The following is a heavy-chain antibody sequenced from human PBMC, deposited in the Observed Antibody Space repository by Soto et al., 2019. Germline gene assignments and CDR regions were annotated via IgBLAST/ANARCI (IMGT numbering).Heavy chain of an antibody. CDR3: ATNPKTLHSFRWELVFDY. Sequence: GASVKVSCKASGYTFTNYGISWVRQAPGQGLEWMGWINVYNGNTKYAQKVQGRVTMTTDTSTSTAYMELRSLRSEDTAVYYCATNPKTLHSFRWELVFDYWGQGTLVTVSS. CDR2: INVYNGNT. V-gene: IGHV1-18*01. CDR1: GYTFTNYG. J-gene: IGHJ4*02. D-gene: IGHD1-26*01.